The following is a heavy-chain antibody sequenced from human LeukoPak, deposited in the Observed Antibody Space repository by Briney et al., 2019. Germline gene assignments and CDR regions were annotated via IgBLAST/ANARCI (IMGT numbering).Heavy chain of an antibody. CDR1: GFTFSSHA. CDR3: ARHGSWFFDY. V-gene: IGHV3-23*01. J-gene: IGHJ4*02. CDR2: ITSGSGSNV. D-gene: IGHD6-13*01. Sequence: QTGGSLRLSCAASGFTFSSHAMSWVRQAPGKGLEWVSAITSGSGSNVYYTDSLKGRFTISRDNSKNTLYLQMNSLRAEDTAVYYCARHGSWFFDYWGQGTLVTVSA.